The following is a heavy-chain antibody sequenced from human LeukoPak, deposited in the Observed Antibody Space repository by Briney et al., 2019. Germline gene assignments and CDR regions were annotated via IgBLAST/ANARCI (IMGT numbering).Heavy chain of an antibody. CDR3: TTDPNSGSSEPGFDY. V-gene: IGHV3-20*04. J-gene: IGHJ4*02. D-gene: IGHD1-26*01. Sequence: GGSLRLSCAASGFTFDDYGMSWVRQAPGKGLEWVSGINWNGGSTGYADSVKGRFTISRDNAKNSLYLQMNSLKTEDTAVYYCTTDPNSGSSEPGFDYWGQGTLVTVSS. CDR1: GFTFDDYG. CDR2: INWNGGST.